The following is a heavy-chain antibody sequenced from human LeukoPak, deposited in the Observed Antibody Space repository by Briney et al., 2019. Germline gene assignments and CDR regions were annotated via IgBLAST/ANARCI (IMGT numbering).Heavy chain of an antibody. D-gene: IGHD6-6*01. CDR3: ARVDSSSSDIDY. Sequence: ASVKVSCKASGGTFSSYTISWVRQAPGQGLEWMGRIIPILGIANYAQKFQGRVTITADKSTSTAYMELSSLRSEDTAVYYCARVDSSSSDIDYWGQGTLVTVSS. V-gene: IGHV1-69*02. J-gene: IGHJ4*02. CDR1: GGTFSSYT. CDR2: IIPILGIA.